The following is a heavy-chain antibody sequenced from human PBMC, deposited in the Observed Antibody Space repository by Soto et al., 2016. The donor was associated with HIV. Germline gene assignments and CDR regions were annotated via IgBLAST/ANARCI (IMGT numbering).Heavy chain of an antibody. CDR2: ISSNGINT. V-gene: IGHV3-64*01. CDR1: GFTFGSYD. J-gene: IGHJ6*03. CDR3: ARTFXRAYYMDV. Sequence: EVQLVESGGGLVQPGGSLKLSCEASGFTFGSYDMHWVRQAPGMGLEYVSTISSNGINTYYANSVKGRFTISRDNSKNTLYLQMDSLRAEDMAVYYCARTFXRAYYMDVWGQRDHGHRLL.